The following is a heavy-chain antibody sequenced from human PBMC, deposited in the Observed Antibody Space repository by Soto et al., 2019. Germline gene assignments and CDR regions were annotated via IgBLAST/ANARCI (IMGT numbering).Heavy chain of an antibody. V-gene: IGHV3-9*01. J-gene: IGHJ4*02. CDR3: AKGDITGTSYLGY. CDR1: EFTFDNYA. D-gene: IGHD1-20*01. Sequence: EVQLVESGGGLVQPGRSLRLSCAASEFTFDNYAMHWVRQAPGKGLEWVSGISWNSGTLVYADSVEGRFTISRDNAKNSLFLQINSLRPQDTALYFCAKGDITGTSYLGYWGQGTLGTVSA. CDR2: ISWNSGTL.